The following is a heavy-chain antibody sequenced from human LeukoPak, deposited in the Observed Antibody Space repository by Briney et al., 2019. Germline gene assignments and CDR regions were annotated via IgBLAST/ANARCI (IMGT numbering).Heavy chain of an antibody. CDR3: ARETESMVRGAPADY. D-gene: IGHD3-10*01. Sequence: VASVKVSCKASGGTFSSYAISWARQAPGQGLEWMGGIIPIFGTANYAQKFQGRVTITADESTSTAYMELSSLRSEDTAVYYCARETESMVRGAPADYWGQGTLVTVSS. J-gene: IGHJ4*02. V-gene: IGHV1-69*13. CDR2: IIPIFGTA. CDR1: GGTFSSYA.